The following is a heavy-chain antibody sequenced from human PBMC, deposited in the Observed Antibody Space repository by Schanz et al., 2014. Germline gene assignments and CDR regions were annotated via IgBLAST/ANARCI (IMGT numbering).Heavy chain of an antibody. CDR1: GGTFSSYT. Sequence: QVQLVQSGAEVKKPGSSVKVSCTASGGTFSSYTISWIRQAPGQGLEWMGRIIPVLAIADYAQKFQGRVTITADKSTSTASMELSSLRSDDTAVYYCARDFSAYVGNYFDYWGQGTLVTVSS. D-gene: IGHD5-12*01. CDR3: ARDFSAYVGNYFDY. CDR2: IIPVLAIA. V-gene: IGHV1-69*08. J-gene: IGHJ4*02.